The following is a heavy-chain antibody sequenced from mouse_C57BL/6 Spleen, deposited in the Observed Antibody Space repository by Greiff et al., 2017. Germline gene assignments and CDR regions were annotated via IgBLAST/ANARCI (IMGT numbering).Heavy chain of an antibody. CDR3: ARGTTVVDTSWFAY. V-gene: IGHV1-9*01. D-gene: IGHD1-1*01. CDR2: ILPGSGST. J-gene: IGHJ3*01. Sequence: QVQLQQSGAELMKPGASVKLSCKATGYTFTGYWIEWVKQRPGPGLEWIGEILPGSGSTNYNEKFKGKATFTADTSSNTAYMQLSSLTSEDSAIYYCARGTTVVDTSWFAYWGQGTLVTVSA. CDR1: GYTFTGYW.